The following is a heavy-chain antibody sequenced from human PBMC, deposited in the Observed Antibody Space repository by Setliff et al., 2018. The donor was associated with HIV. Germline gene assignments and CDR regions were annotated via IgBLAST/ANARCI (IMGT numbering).Heavy chain of an antibody. J-gene: IGHJ4*02. D-gene: IGHD2-15*01. V-gene: IGHV3-30*02. CDR2: IRYDGYDK. CDR1: GFTFSSYV. CDR3: AKDMGAATPPSY. Sequence: PGGSLRLSCAASGFTFSSYVMHWVRQAPGKGLEWVTFIRYDGYDKYYADSVKGRFTFSRDNSKNTLYLQMNSLRAEDTAVYYCAKDMGAATPPSYWGQGTLVTVSS.